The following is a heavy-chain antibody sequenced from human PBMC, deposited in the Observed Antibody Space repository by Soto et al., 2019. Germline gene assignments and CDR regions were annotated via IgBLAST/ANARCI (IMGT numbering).Heavy chain of an antibody. CDR1: GDSISSSSYY. CDR3: ARRLHVGSSSTGWFDP. V-gene: IGHV4-39*01. J-gene: IGHJ5*02. CDR2: IYYTGST. Sequence: NPSETLSLTCTVSGDSISSSSYYWGWIRQPPGKGLEWIGHIYYTGSTYYNPSVKSRVTISVDTSRNQFSLKLSSVTAADTAVYFCARRLHVGSSSTGWFDPWGQGILVTVSS. D-gene: IGHD3-10*01.